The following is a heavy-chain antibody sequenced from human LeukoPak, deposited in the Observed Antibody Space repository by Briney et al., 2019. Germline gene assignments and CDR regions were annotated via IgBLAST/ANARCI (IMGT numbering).Heavy chain of an antibody. V-gene: IGHV3-9*01. CDR2: ISWNSGSI. Sequence: GGSLRLSCAASGFTFDDYAMHWVRQAPGKGLEWVSGISWNSGSIGYADSVKGRFTISRDNAKNSLYLQMNSLRAEDTALYYCAKVYYGDYVLFDYWGQGTLVTVSS. J-gene: IGHJ4*02. CDR1: GFTFDDYA. CDR3: AKVYYGDYVLFDY. D-gene: IGHD4-17*01.